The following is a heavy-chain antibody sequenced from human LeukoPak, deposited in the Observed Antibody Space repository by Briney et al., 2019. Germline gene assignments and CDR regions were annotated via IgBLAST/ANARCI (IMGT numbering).Heavy chain of an antibody. J-gene: IGHJ4*02. CDR1: GFTFDDYA. D-gene: IGHD3-22*01. V-gene: IGHV3-9*01. Sequence: GRSLRLSCAAYGFTFDDYAMHWVRHAPGKGLEWVSSISWNSGSIGYPDSVKGRFTISRDNAKNSLYLQMNSLRVEDTALYYCAKGDDSSGYSSPTDWGQGTLVTVSS. CDR3: AKGDDSSGYSSPTD. CDR2: ISWNSGSI.